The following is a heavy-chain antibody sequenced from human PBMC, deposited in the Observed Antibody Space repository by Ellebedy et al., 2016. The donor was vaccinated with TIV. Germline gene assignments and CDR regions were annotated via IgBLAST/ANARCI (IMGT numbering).Heavy chain of an antibody. V-gene: IGHV3-13*01. Sequence: GGSLRLXXAASGSAFSTYDMHWVRQAAGKRPEWVSAIDIAGETFYAGSVKGRFTISRENAKNSLYLQMNSLRAGDTAVYYCARARDVLEDAFDIWGQGTMVIVSS. CDR1: GSAFSTYD. J-gene: IGHJ3*02. D-gene: IGHD3-3*02. CDR3: ARARDVLEDAFDI. CDR2: IDIAGET.